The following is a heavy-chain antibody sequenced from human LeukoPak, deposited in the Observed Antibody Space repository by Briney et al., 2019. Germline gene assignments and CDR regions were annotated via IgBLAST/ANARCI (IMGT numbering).Heavy chain of an antibody. CDR1: GFTVSNNY. CDR2: FYSGGST. D-gene: IGHD2-15*01. J-gene: IGHJ3*02. Sequence: GGSLRLSCAASGFTVSNNYMSWVRQAPGKGLEWVSVFYSGGSTYYADSVKGRFTSSRDNAKNTLYLQMNSLRAEDTAVYYCAREGVGYPDAFDIWGQGTMVTVSS. CDR3: AREGVGYPDAFDI. V-gene: IGHV3-53*01.